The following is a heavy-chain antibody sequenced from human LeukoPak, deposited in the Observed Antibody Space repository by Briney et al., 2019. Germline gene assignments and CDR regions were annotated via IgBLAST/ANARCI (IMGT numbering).Heavy chain of an antibody. CDR2: ISSSSSTI. CDR3: ARFGGHPDY. J-gene: IGHJ4*02. D-gene: IGHD3-16*01. CDR1: GFTFSSYS. V-gene: IGHV3-48*01. Sequence: LPGGSLRLSCAASGFTFSSYSMNWVRQAPGKGLEWVSYISSSSSTIYYADSVKGRFTISRGNAKNSLYLQMNSLRAEDTAVYYCARFGGHPDYWGQGTLVTVSS.